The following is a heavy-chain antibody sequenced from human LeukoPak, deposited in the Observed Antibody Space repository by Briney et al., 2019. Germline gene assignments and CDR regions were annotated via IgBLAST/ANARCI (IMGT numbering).Heavy chain of an antibody. D-gene: IGHD5-12*01. V-gene: IGHV4-34*01. J-gene: IGHJ4*02. CDR2: INHSGST. Sequence: SETLSLTCAVYGGSLSGYYWSWIRQPPGKGLEWIGEINHSGSTNYNPSLKSRVTISVDTSKNQFSLKLSSVTAADTAVYYCARTRRDGYNRPHYFDYWGQGTLVTVSS. CDR1: GGSLSGYY. CDR3: ARTRRDGYNRPHYFDY.